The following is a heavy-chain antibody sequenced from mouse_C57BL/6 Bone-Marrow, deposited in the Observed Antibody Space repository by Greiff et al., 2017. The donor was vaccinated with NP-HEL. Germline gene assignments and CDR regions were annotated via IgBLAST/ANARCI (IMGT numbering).Heavy chain of an antibody. D-gene: IGHD2-4*01. J-gene: IGHJ3*01. V-gene: IGHV1-78*01. CDR3: ARRGLRRAWFAY. CDR1: GYTFTDHT. CDR2: IYPRDGST. Sequence: VQRVESDAELVKPGASVKISCKVSGYTFTDHTIHWMKQRPEQGLEWIGYIYPRDGSTKYNEKFKGKATLTADKSSSTAYMQLNSLTSEDSAVYFCARRGLRRAWFAYWGQGTLVTVSA.